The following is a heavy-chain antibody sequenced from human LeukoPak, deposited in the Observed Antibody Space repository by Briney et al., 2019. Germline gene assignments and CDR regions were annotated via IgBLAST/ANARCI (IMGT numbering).Heavy chain of an antibody. V-gene: IGHV3-30*04. CDR2: ISYNGGRK. CDR3: ARKSGYA. D-gene: IGHD5-12*01. Sequence: GGSLRLSCVASGFSFSGYAIHWVRQAPGKGLEWVALISYNGGRKDYADSVKGRFTISRDNAKNSLYLQMNSLRAEDTAVYYCARKSGYAWGQGTLVTVSS. CDR1: GFSFSGYA. J-gene: IGHJ5*02.